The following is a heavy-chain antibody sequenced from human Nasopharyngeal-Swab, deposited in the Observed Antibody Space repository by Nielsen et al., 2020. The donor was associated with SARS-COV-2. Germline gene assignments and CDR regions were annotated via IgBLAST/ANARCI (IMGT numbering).Heavy chain of an antibody. CDR2: ISSSSSYT. D-gene: IGHD6-13*01. CDR1: GFTFSDYY. CDR3: ARARYWLAASGPFFDY. Sequence: GGSLRLSCAASGFTFSDYYMSWIRQAPGKGLEWVSYISSSSSYTDYADSVKGRFTISRDNAKNSLYLQMNSLRAEDTAVYYCARARYWLAASGPFFDYWGQGTLVTVSS. J-gene: IGHJ4*02. V-gene: IGHV3-11*06.